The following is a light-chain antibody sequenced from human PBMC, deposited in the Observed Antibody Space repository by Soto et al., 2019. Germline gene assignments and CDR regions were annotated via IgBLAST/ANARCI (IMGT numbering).Light chain of an antibody. CDR3: SSYTTSTTVV. Sequence: QYALTQPASVSGSPGQSITISCTGTSSDVGNYNYVSWYQQHPGKAPKLMIYQVSNRPSGVSNRFSGSKSGNTASLTISGLQAEDEADYYCSSYTTSTTVVFGGGTKLTVL. CDR2: QVS. J-gene: IGLJ2*01. V-gene: IGLV2-14*01. CDR1: SSDVGNYNY.